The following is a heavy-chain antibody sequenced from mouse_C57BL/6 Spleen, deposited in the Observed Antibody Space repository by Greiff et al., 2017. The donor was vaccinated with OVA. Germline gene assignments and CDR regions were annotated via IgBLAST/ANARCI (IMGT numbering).Heavy chain of an antibody. CDR3: ARGVYGNYDYFDY. Sequence: QVQLQQSGAELAKPGASVKLSCKASGYTFTSYWMHWVKQRPGQGLEWIGYINPSSGYTKYNQKFKDKATLTADKSSSTAYMQLSSLTYEDSAVYYCARGVYGNYDYFDYWGQGTTLTVSS. D-gene: IGHD2-1*01. CDR2: INPSSGYT. V-gene: IGHV1-7*01. CDR1: GYTFTSYW. J-gene: IGHJ2*01.